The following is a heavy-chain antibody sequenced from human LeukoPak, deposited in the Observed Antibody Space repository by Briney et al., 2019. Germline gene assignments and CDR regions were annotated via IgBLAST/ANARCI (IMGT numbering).Heavy chain of an antibody. CDR3: TRHLGNRGLWPSDYGMDV. V-gene: IGHV3-73*01. CDR1: GFTFSGSA. CDR2: IRSKANSYAT. J-gene: IGHJ6*02. Sequence: PRGSLRLSCAASGFTFSGSAMHWVRQASGKGLEWVGRIRSKANSYATAYAASVKGRFTISRDDSKNTAYLQMNSLKTEDTAVYYCTRHLGNRGLWPSDYGMDVWGQGTTVTVSS. D-gene: IGHD5-18*01.